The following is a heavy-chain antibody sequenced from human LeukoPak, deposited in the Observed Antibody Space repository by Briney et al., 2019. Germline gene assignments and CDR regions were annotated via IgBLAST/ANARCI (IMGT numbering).Heavy chain of an antibody. CDR3: TAVYRVEGHYYYYMDG. CDR2: IKSNTDGGTT. D-gene: IGHD3-16*02. CDR1: GFTFSNAW. J-gene: IGHJ6*03. Sequence: GSLRLSCAASGFTFSNAWMSWVRQAPGKGLEWLGRIKSNTDGGTTDYAAPVKGRFTISRDDSKNTLYLQMNSLKTEDTAVYYCTAVYRVEGHYYYYMDGWGKGTTVTISS. V-gene: IGHV3-15*01.